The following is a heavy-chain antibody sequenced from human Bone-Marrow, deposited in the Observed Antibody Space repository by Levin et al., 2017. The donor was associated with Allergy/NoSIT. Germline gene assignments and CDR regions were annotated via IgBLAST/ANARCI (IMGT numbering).Heavy chain of an antibody. J-gene: IGHJ3*01. V-gene: IGHV3-7*03. D-gene: IGHD5-12*01. Sequence: QAGGSLRLSCAATGFTFRDYWMTWVRQTPGRGLEWVANIDQDGSQKYYVDSVKGRFTISRDNAKNSVDLQMNYLRDDDTAVYYCARKLRGSSAYDAFDVWGHGTMVTFSS. CDR3: ARKLRGSSAYDAFDV. CDR2: IDQDGSQK. CDR1: GFTFRDYW.